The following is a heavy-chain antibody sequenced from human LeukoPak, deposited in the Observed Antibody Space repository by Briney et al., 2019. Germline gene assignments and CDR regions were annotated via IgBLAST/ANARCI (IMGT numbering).Heavy chain of an antibody. D-gene: IGHD3-22*01. CDR2: ISSSSSTI. CDR3: VRDHHRRHYDSQARDTFDI. Sequence: GGSLRLSCAASGFTFSSYSMNRVRQAPGKGLEWVSYISSSSSTIYYADSVKGRFTISRDNAKNSLYLQMNSLRAEDTTVYYCVRDHHRRHYDSQARDTFDIWGQGTMVTVSS. V-gene: IGHV3-48*01. J-gene: IGHJ3*02. CDR1: GFTFSSYS.